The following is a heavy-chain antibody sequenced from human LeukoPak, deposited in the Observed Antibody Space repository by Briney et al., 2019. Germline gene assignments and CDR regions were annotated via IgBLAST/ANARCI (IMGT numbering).Heavy chain of an antibody. CDR3: AKGSGINHYHWIDP. D-gene: IGHD1-14*01. J-gene: IGHJ5*02. V-gene: IGHV3-74*01. CDR1: GFTFSRYW. Sequence: GGSLRLSCAASGFTFSRYWMHWVRQAPGKGLVWVSRIYIDGSSTSYADSVKGRFTISRDNSKNTLYLQMDSLRAEDTALYYCAKGSGINHYHWIDPWGQGTLVTVSS. CDR2: IYIDGSST.